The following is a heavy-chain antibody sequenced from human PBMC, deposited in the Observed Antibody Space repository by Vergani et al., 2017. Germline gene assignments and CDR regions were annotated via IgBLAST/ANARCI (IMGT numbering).Heavy chain of an antibody. D-gene: IGHD6-19*01. CDR1: RCSLSTSGMC. CDR3: ARTKAYSSGWSNFDY. V-gene: IGHV2-70*11. CDR2: IDWDDAK. J-gene: IGHJ4*02. Sequence: CSSSRCSLSTSGMCVSWIRQPPGKALEWLARIDWDDAKYYSTSLKTRLTISKDTSKNQVVLTMTNMDPVDTATYYCARTKAYSSGWSNFDYWGQGTLVTVSS.